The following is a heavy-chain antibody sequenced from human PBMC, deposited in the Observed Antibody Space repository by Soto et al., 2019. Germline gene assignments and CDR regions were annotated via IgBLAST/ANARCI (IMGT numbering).Heavy chain of an antibody. CDR3: TGVMITFGGVIVSEPFDY. J-gene: IGHJ4*02. CDR2: IKSKTDGGTT. Sequence: GSLRLSCAASGFTFSNAWMSWVRQAPGKGLEWVGRIKSKTDGGTTDYAAPVKGRFTISRDDSKNTLYLQMNSLKTEDTAVYYCTGVMITFGGVIVSEPFDYWGQGTLVTVSS. CDR1: GFTFSNAW. D-gene: IGHD3-16*02. V-gene: IGHV3-15*01.